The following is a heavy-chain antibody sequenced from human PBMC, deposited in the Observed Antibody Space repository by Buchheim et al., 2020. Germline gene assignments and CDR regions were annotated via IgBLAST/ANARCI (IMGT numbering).Heavy chain of an antibody. Sequence: EVQLLESGGGLVQPGGSLRLTCAASGFTFSSYAMSWVRQAPGKGLEWVSSISGSGSSTDYADSVKGRLTISRDNSKNTLYLQMNSLRAEDTAVYYCAKDLLSTNSYYFDYWGQGTL. CDR1: GFTFSSYA. CDR3: AKDLLSTNSYYFDY. CDR2: ISGSGSST. J-gene: IGHJ4*02. D-gene: IGHD5/OR15-5a*01. V-gene: IGHV3-23*01.